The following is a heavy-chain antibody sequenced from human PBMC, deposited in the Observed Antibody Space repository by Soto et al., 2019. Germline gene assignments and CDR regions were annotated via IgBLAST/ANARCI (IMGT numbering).Heavy chain of an antibody. CDR2: INHSGST. CDR3: ARGPTTRYYYYYYMDV. Sequence: SETLSLTCAVYGGSFSGYYWSWIRQHPGKGLEWIGEINHSGSTNYNPSLKSRVTISVDTSKNQFSLKLSSVTAADTAVYYCARGPTTRYYYYYYMDVWGKGTTVTVSS. CDR1: GGSFSGYY. V-gene: IGHV4-34*01. D-gene: IGHD4-17*01. J-gene: IGHJ6*03.